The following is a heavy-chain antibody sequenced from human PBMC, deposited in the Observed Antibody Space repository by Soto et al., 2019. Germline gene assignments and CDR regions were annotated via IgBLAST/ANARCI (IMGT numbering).Heavy chain of an antibody. V-gene: IGHV4-31*03. CDR3: ASSWQQPEYFQH. D-gene: IGHD6-13*01. Sequence: NPSETLSLTCTVSGGSISSGGYYWSWIRQHPGKGLEWIGYIYYSGSTYYNPSLKSRVTISVDTSKNQFSLKLSSVTAADTAVYYCASSWQQPEYFQHWGQGTLVTVSS. CDR1: GGSISSGGYY. J-gene: IGHJ1*01. CDR2: IYYSGST.